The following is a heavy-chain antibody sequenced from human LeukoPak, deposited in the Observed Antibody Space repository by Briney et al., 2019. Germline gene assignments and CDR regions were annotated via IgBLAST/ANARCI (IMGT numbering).Heavy chain of an antibody. Sequence: GGSLRLSRAASGFTVSSNYMSWVRQAPGKGLEWVSVIYSGGSTYYADSVKGRFTISRDNSKNTLYLQMNSLRAEDTAVYYCAKDFHRLGEFDAFDIWGQGTMVTVSS. D-gene: IGHD3-16*01. CDR1: GFTVSSNY. V-gene: IGHV3-66*01. J-gene: IGHJ3*02. CDR2: IYSGGST. CDR3: AKDFHRLGEFDAFDI.